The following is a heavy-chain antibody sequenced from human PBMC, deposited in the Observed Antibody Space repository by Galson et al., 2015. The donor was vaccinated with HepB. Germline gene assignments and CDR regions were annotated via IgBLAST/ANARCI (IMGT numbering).Heavy chain of an antibody. Sequence: SVKVSCKASGYTFTSYGISWVRQAPGQGLEWMGWISAYNGNTNYAQKLQGRVTMTTDTSTSTAYMELRSLRSDDTAVYYCARDREGGYSGYDSFFDYWGQGTLVTVSS. D-gene: IGHD5-12*01. V-gene: IGHV1-18*01. J-gene: IGHJ4*02. CDR1: GYTFTSYG. CDR3: ARDREGGYSGYDSFFDY. CDR2: ISAYNGNT.